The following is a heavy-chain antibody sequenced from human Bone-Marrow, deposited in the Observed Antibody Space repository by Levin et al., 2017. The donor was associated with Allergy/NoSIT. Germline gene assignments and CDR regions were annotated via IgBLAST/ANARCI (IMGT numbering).Heavy chain of an antibody. CDR3: AKTNMVRGVIMRGFFDY. D-gene: IGHD3-10*01. CDR2: ISGSGGST. Sequence: GGSLRLSCAASGFTFSSYAMSWVRQAPGKGLEWVSAISGSGGSTYYADSVKGRFTISRDNSKNTLYLQMNSLRAEDTAVYYCAKTNMVRGVIMRGFFDYWGQGTLVTVSS. V-gene: IGHV3-23*01. J-gene: IGHJ4*02. CDR1: GFTFSSYA.